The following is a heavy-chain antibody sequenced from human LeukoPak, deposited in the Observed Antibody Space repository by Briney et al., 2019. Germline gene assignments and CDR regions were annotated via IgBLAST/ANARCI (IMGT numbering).Heavy chain of an antibody. D-gene: IGHD3-22*01. CDR1: GAPIISDTYY. V-gene: IGHV4-39*07. CDR3: ARNFYASSGYYLDDFYFDF. CDR2: IYYSGST. J-gene: IGHJ4*02. Sequence: SETLSLTCTVSGAPIISDTYYWGWIRQPPGKGLEWIGSIYYSGSTYYSPSLKSRVTMSVYTPTNQFSLKLISVTAADTALYYCARNFYASSGYYLDDFYFDFWGQGTLVTVSS.